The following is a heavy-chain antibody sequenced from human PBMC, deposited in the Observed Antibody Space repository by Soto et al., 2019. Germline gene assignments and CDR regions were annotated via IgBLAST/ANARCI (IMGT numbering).Heavy chain of an antibody. D-gene: IGHD3-16*01. V-gene: IGHV4-31*11. J-gene: IGHJ4*02. CDR2: IYYTGNT. CDR3: ARRVLDDVWGTYTDY. Sequence: PSETLSLTCAVSGVSISNGGYYWSWIRQHPGKGLEWIGHIYYTGNTYYNPSLRSRVTISLDTSENQFSLTLSSVTAADTAVYYCARRVLDDVWGTYTDYCGQRTLVTVSS. CDR1: GVSISNGGYY.